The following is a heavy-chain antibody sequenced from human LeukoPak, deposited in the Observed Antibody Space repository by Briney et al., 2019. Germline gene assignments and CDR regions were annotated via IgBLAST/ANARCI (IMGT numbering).Heavy chain of an antibody. CDR3: ARIAAAGSDDDY. J-gene: IGHJ4*02. Sequence: SETLSLTCAVSGYSISSSNWWGWIRQPPGKGLEWIGYIYYSGSTNYNPSLKSRVTISVDTSKNQFSLKLSSVTAADTAVYYCARIAAAGSDDDYWGQGTLVTVSS. V-gene: IGHV4-28*01. D-gene: IGHD6-13*01. CDR1: GYSISSSNW. CDR2: IYYSGST.